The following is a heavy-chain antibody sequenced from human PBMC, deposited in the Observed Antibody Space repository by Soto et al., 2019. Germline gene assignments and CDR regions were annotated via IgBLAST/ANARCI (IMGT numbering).Heavy chain of an antibody. D-gene: IGHD1-1*01. J-gene: IGHJ1*01. V-gene: IGHV1-69*06. CDR3: AIVGSRDAYNDGIDQ. Sequence: QVQVVQSGAEVKKPGSSVKISCKASGRIFSSFPTSWVRQVPGQGLEWMGGVISASGSVTYAPKFQGRVTMTAVNSAGIGYMELTSLTSEYKAIYYCAIVGSRDAYNDGIDQWGPGTMVTVSS. CDR1: GRIFSSFP. CDR2: VISASGSV.